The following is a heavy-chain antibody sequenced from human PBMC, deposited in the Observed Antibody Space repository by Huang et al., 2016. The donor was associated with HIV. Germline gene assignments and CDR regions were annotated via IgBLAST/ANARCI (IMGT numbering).Heavy chain of an antibody. CDR2: INHSGST. J-gene: IGHJ3*02. Sequence: QVQLQQWGAGLLKPSETLSLTCAVYGGSFSGYYWSWIRPSPGKGLEGIGEINHSGSTNYSPALKSRLTISVDTSKNQCSLKLSAVTAADTAVYYCARERMMSWLDDHDAFDIWGQGTMVTVSS. CDR3: ARERMMSWLDDHDAFDI. D-gene: IGHD1-1*01. CDR1: GGSFSGYY. V-gene: IGHV4-34*01.